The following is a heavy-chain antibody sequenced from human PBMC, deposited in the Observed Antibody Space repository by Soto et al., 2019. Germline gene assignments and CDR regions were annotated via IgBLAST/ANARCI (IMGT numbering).Heavy chain of an antibody. Sequence: ASVKVSCKASGYRFTAYQMHWVRQAPGQGLEWMGTINPSGGSTSYAQRFQGRVTMTRDTSTSTVYMQLSSLRSEDTALYYCARGDSNGWYFDYWGQGTLVTVSS. J-gene: IGHJ4*02. D-gene: IGHD6-19*01. CDR1: GYRFTAYQ. CDR3: ARGDSNGWYFDY. CDR2: INPSGGST. V-gene: IGHV1-46*01.